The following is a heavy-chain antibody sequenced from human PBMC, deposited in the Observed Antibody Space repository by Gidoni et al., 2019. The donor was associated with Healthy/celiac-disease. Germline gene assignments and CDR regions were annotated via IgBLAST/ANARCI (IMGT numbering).Heavy chain of an antibody. CDR2: IYYSGST. Sequence: QVQLQESGPGLVTPSETLSLTCTVSGGSISSYYWSWIRQPPGKGLEWIGYIYYSGSTNYNPSLKSRVTISVDTSKNQFSLKLSSVTAADTAVYYCARFDGYFHFDYWGQGTLVTVSS. CDR1: GGSISSYY. J-gene: IGHJ4*02. CDR3: ARFDGYFHFDY. D-gene: IGHD5-12*01. V-gene: IGHV4-59*01.